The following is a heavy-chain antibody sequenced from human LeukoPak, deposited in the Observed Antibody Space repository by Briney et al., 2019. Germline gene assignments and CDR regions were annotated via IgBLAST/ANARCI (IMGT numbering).Heavy chain of an antibody. CDR2: ISYDGSDK. J-gene: IGHJ4*02. D-gene: IGHD3-10*01. Sequence: GGSLRLSCAASGFTFSNYAMHWVRQAPGKGLEWVAVISYDGSDKYYADSVKGRFTISRDNSKNTLYLQMNSLRAEDTAVYYCAKASDGSGLVGWGQGTLVTVSS. CDR3: AKASDGSGLVG. CDR1: GFTFSNYA. V-gene: IGHV3-30-3*01.